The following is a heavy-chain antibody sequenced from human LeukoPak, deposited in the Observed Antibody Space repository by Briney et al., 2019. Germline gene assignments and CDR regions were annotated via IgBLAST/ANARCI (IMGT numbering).Heavy chain of an antibody. CDR2: ITRAGGTT. V-gene: IGHV3-23*01. D-gene: IGHD3-10*01. Sequence: PGGSLRLSCAASKFTFSIYAMSWVRQAPGKGLEWVSSITRAGGTTWYAGSVKGRFTISRDNSKNTVYLQMNSLRVEDTAVYYCAKDRPNYYGTDGHYYRRDGDSWGQGTLVTVSS. CDR3: AKDRPNYYGTDGHYYRRDGDS. J-gene: IGHJ5*01. CDR1: KFTFSIYA.